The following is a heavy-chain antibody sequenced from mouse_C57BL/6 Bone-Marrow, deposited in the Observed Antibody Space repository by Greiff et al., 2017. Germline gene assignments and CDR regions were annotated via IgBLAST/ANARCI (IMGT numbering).Heavy chain of an antibody. J-gene: IGHJ1*03. CDR1: GYTFTSYW. CDR3: SRNYYGSSHWYIDF. Sequence: QVQLQQSGAELVKPGASVKLSCKASGYTFTSYWMQWVKQRPGQGLEWIGEIDPSDSYTNYTQKFKGKATLTVDTSSSTAYLQLSSLTSDDSAGYYYSRNYYGSSHWYIDFWGTGTTVTVSS. CDR2: IDPSDSYT. D-gene: IGHD1-1*01. V-gene: IGHV1-50*01.